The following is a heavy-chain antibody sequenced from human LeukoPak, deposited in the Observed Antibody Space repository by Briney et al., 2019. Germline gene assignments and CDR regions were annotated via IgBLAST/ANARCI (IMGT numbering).Heavy chain of an antibody. CDR1: GFTFSNYA. J-gene: IGHJ3*02. CDR3: AREQGGGRYLPPDAFDI. Sequence: PGASLRLSCAASGFTFSNYAMSWVRQAPGKGLEWVSSISSSSSYIYYADSVKGRFTISRDNAKNSLYLQMNSLRAEDTAVYYCAREQGGGRYLPPDAFDIWGQGTMVTVSS. CDR2: ISSSSSYI. D-gene: IGHD6-19*01. V-gene: IGHV3-21*01.